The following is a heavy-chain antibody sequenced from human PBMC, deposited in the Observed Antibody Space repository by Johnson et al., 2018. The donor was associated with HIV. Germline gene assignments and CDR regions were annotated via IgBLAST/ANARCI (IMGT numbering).Heavy chain of an antibody. Sequence: MQLVESGGGVVQPGRSLRLSCAASGFTFSSYAMHWVRQAPGKGLEWVAVISYDGSNKYYADSVKGGFTISRDNSKNTLYLQMNSLRGEDTAVYYCAKDRRSFYGGKAADVFDIWGQGTMVTVSS. V-gene: IGHV3-30*04. CDR3: AKDRRSFYGGKAADVFDI. D-gene: IGHD4-23*01. CDR2: ISYDGSNK. CDR1: GFTFSSYA. J-gene: IGHJ3*02.